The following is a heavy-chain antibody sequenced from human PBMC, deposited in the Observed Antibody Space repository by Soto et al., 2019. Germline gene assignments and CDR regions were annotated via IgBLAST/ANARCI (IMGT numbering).Heavy chain of an antibody. V-gene: IGHV3-23*01. CDR2: IGGSGGRT. D-gene: IGHD4-4*01. CDR3: AKGPTTIPTRWLAP. J-gene: IGHJ5*02. Sequence: GGSLRLSCAASGFTFSNFAMSWVRQAPGKGLEWVSVIGGSGGRTFYADSVKGRFTISRDNSENTLYLQMNSLRAEDMAVYYCAKGPTTIPTRWLAPWGPGTLVTVSS. CDR1: GFTFSNFA.